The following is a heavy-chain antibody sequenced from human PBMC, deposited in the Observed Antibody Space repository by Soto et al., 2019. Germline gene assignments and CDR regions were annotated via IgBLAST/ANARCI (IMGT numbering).Heavy chain of an antibody. CDR1: GLTFSNYA. CDR2: MSGSSSTT. D-gene: IGHD1-7*01. J-gene: IGHJ4*02. V-gene: IGHV3-23*01. CDR3: AKNQERELPRVIDF. Sequence: GGSLRLSXATSGLTFSNYAMSWVRQAPGGGLEWVSSMSGSSSTTYYADSVRGRFTISRDRSKNTLYLQMSSLRAEDTALYYCAKNQERELPRVIDFWGQGTLVTVSS.